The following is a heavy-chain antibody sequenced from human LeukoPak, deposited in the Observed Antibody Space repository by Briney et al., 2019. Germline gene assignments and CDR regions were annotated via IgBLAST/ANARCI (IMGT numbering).Heavy chain of an antibody. J-gene: IGHJ4*02. V-gene: IGHV3-33*01. CDR1: GFTFSSFG. Sequence: GMSLRLSCAPSGFTFSSFGMHGVRQAPGKGLECLAVIWYDGSQRYHADSVTGRFTISRDNSKNTVYLQMNSLRAEDTALYYCARYRSGTNDYCGRGTLVIVSS. CDR2: IWYDGSQR. CDR3: ARYRSGTNDY. D-gene: IGHD1-14*01.